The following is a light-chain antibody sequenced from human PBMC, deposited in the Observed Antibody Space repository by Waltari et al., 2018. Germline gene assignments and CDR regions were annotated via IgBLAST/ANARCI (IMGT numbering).Light chain of an antibody. CDR1: SSDVGGYHY. Sequence: QSALTQPPSASGSPGQSVTISCTGTSSDVGGYHYVSWFQQHPGKAPKLMIFEVSKRPSGVPDRFSGSKSGNTASLTVSGLQAEDEADYYCSSFAGGDTWVFGGGTKLTVL. CDR2: EVS. CDR3: SSFAGGDTWV. J-gene: IGLJ3*02. V-gene: IGLV2-8*01.